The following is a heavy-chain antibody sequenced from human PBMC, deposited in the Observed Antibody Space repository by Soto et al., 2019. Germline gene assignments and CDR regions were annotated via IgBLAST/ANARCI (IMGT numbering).Heavy chain of an antibody. D-gene: IGHD3-22*01. V-gene: IGHV3-48*02. J-gene: IGHJ4*02. CDR3: ARDSGLHYYDSSGYSHFDY. Sequence: PGGSLRLSCAASGFTFSSYSMNWVRQAPGKGLEWVSYISSSSSTIYYADSVKGRFTISRDNAKNSLYLQMNSLRDEDTAVYYCARDSGLHYYDSSGYSHFDYWGQGTLVTVSS. CDR2: ISSSSSTI. CDR1: GFTFSSYS.